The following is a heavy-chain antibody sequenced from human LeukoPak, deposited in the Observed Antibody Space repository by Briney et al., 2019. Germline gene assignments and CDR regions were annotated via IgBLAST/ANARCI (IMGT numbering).Heavy chain of an antibody. CDR3: ASTGDSSGYYPNYFDY. CDR1: GGSISSSSYY. CDR2: IYYSGST. Sequence: KPSETLSLTCTVSGGSISSSSYYWGWIRQPPGKGLEWIGSIYYSGSTYYNPSLKSRVTISVDTSKNQFFLKLSSVTAADTAVYYCASTGDSSGYYPNYFDYWGQGTLVTVSS. J-gene: IGHJ4*02. D-gene: IGHD3-22*01. V-gene: IGHV4-39*01.